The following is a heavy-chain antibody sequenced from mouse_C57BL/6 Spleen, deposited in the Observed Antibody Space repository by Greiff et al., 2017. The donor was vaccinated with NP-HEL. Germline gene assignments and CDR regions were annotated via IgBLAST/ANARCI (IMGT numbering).Heavy chain of an antibody. D-gene: IGHD1-1*01. CDR1: GFSLTSYA. CDR2: IWTGGGT. V-gene: IGHV2-9-1*01. CDR3: ARDYYGSSYGYFDV. Sequence: QVQLKQSGPGLVAPSQSLSITCTVSGFSLTSYAISWVRQPPGKGLEWLGVIWTGGGTNYNSALKSRLSISKDNSKSQVFLKMNSLQTDDTARYYCARDYYGSSYGYFDVWGTGTTVTVSS. J-gene: IGHJ1*03.